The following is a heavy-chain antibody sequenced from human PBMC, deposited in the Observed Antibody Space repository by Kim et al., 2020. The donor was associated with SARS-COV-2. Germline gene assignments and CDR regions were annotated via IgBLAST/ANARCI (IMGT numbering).Heavy chain of an antibody. V-gene: IGHV3-30*04. CDR1: GFTFSSYA. J-gene: IGHJ4*02. CDR2: ISYDGSNK. D-gene: IGHD3-9*01. Sequence: GGSLRLSCAASGFTFSSYAMHWVRQAPGKGLEWVAVISYDGSNKYYADSVKGRFTISRDNSKNTLYLQMNSLRAEDTAVYYCAREEKGSYDILTGYYNLGLVDYWGQGTLVTVSS. CDR3: AREEKGSYDILTGYYNLGLVDY.